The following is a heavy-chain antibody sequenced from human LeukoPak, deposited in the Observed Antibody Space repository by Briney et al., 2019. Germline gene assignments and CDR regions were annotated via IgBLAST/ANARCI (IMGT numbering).Heavy chain of an antibody. D-gene: IGHD2-2*01. J-gene: IGHJ5*02. CDR3: ARGYAGTSQLDP. CDR1: GFTFSSYA. Sequence: GGSLRLSCVASGFTFSSYAMHWFRQAPGKGLEWVAVISFDGSNKYYADSVKGRFTISRDNSKNTLYLQVSAEDTAIYYCARGYAGTSQLDPWGQGTLVTVSS. V-gene: IGHV3-30*03. CDR2: ISFDGSNK.